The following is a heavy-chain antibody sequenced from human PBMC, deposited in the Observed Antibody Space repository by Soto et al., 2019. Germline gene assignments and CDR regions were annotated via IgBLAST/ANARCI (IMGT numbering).Heavy chain of an antibody. Sequence: SVKVSCKASGGTFSSYAISWVRQAPGQGLDWMGGIIPIFGTANYAQKFQGRVTITADESTSTAYMELSSLRSEDTAVYYCARLGRDVRYYDSSGYPLDYRAQRSLVPVSS. CDR2: IIPIFGTA. J-gene: IGHJ4*02. CDR1: GGTFSSYA. D-gene: IGHD3-22*01. V-gene: IGHV1-69*13. CDR3: ARLGRDVRYYDSSGYPLDY.